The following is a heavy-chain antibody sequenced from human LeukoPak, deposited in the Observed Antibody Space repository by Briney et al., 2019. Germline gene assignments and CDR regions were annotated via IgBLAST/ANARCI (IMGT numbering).Heavy chain of an antibody. CDR3: AREFCPFRSTSCYTGAYYYYYMDV. V-gene: IGHV4-4*07. J-gene: IGHJ6*03. CDR1: GGSISSYY. CDR2: IYTSGST. D-gene: IGHD2-2*02. Sequence: PSETLSLTCTVSGGSISSYYWSWIRQPAGKGLEWIGRIYTSGSTNYNPSLKSRVTMSVDTSKNQFSLKLSSVTAADTAVYYCAREFCPFRSTSCYTGAYYYYYMDVWGKGTTVTVSS.